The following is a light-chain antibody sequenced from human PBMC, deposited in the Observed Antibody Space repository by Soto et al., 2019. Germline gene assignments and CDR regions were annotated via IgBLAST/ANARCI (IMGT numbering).Light chain of an antibody. Sequence: DIPMTQSPSSLSASVGDRVTITCRASQSISDYLNWYQQIPGKSPKLLIYAASGLQSGVPSRFSGSGSGTDFTLTISSLQREDFAIYYCQQSYSTPLTFGGGTKVEIK. J-gene: IGKJ4*01. CDR3: QQSYSTPLT. V-gene: IGKV1-39*01. CDR2: AAS. CDR1: QSISDY.